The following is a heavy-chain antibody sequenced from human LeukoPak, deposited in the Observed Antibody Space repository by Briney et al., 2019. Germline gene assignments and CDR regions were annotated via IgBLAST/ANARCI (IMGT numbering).Heavy chain of an antibody. CDR1: GFTFDDYA. V-gene: IGHV3-43*02. D-gene: IGHD3-10*01. Sequence: GGSLRLSCAASGFTFDDYAMHWVRQAPGKGLEWVSLISGDGGSTYYADSVKGRFTISRDNSKNSLYLQMNSLRTEDTALYYCAKVYGSGSYYRSNWFDPWGQGTLATVSS. J-gene: IGHJ5*02. CDR3: AKVYGSGSYYRSNWFDP. CDR2: ISGDGGST.